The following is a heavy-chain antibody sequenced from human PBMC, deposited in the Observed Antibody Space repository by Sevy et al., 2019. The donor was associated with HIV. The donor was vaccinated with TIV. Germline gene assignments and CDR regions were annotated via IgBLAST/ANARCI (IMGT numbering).Heavy chain of an antibody. CDR1: GLTFSTYW. V-gene: IGHV3-7*01. CDR3: TKFYGTGSYVDY. CDR2: IKEDGSEQ. J-gene: IGHJ4*02. D-gene: IGHD2-8*02. Sequence: GGSLRLSCAASGLTFSTYWMSWVRQAPGKGLEWVANIKEDGSEQYYVDSVKGRFTGSRDNAKNSLYLQMKSLRAEETAVYYCTKFYGTGSYVDYWGQGTLVTVSS.